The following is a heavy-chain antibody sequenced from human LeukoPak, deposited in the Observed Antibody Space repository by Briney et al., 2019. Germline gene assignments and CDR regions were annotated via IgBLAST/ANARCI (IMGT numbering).Heavy chain of an antibody. D-gene: IGHD2-8*02. V-gene: IGHV3-23*01. CDR1: GFTFSAYG. Sequence: GGTLRLSCAASGFTFSAYGMTWVRQAPGKGLEWVSHISDRGDNTYYADSVKGRFTISRDNSKSTLSLQMNSLRAEDTAIYYCATYRQVLLPFESWGQGTLVTVSS. CDR3: ATYRQVLLPFES. J-gene: IGHJ4*02. CDR2: ISDRGDNT.